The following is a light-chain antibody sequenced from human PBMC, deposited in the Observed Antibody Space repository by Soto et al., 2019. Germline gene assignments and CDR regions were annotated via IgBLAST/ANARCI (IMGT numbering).Light chain of an antibody. V-gene: IGKV1-39*01. CDR2: LAS. Sequence: DILMTQSPSSLSASVGDRVTITCRASQSINTYLHWYQQKPGKAPNLLIYLASNLQSGVPSRFSGSGSGTDFTLTITSLQPEDFATYYCQHSLDTPRTFGQGTKVEMK. CDR1: QSINTY. CDR3: QHSLDTPRT. J-gene: IGKJ1*01.